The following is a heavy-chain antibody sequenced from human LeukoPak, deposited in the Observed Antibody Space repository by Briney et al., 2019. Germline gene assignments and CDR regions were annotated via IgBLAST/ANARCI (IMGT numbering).Heavy chain of an antibody. Sequence: GSSVKVSCKASGGTFSGYAISWVRQAPGQGLEWMGGIIPIFGTANYAQRFQGRVTITADESTSTAYMELSSLRSEDTAVYYCARVPLAYCGGDCYLFDYWGQGTLVTVSS. V-gene: IGHV1-69*01. CDR2: IIPIFGTA. CDR1: GGTFSGYA. CDR3: ARVPLAYCGGDCYLFDY. J-gene: IGHJ4*02. D-gene: IGHD2-21*02.